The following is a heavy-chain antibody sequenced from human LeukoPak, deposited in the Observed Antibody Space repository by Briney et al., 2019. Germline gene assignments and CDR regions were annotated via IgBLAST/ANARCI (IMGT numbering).Heavy chain of an antibody. D-gene: IGHD5-24*01. CDR1: GYSFSSYW. J-gene: IGHJ4*02. CDR3: ARASRDGYNQNFDH. Sequence: GESLQISCKGLGYSFSSYWNAWVRQRPGKDLEWMGIIYPGGSETRYDPSFQGQVTISADSSTSTAYLQWSSLRASDTAMYYCARASRDGYNQNFDHWGQGTLVTVSS. CDR2: IYPGGSET. V-gene: IGHV5-51*01.